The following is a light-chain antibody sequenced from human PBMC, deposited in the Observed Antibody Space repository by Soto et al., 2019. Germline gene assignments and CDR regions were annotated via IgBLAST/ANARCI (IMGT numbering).Light chain of an antibody. CDR2: AAS. V-gene: IGKV3-20*01. CDR3: QQYGGSPLYR. J-gene: IGKJ2*03. CDR1: QSVSSTY. Sequence: ESVLTQSPGTLSLSPGESATLSCRASQSVSSTYLAWYQQKPGQAPRLLIYAASTRAAGIPDRFSGSSSATDFTLTISRLEPEDFAAYYCQQYGGSPLYRFDQGTRLEIK.